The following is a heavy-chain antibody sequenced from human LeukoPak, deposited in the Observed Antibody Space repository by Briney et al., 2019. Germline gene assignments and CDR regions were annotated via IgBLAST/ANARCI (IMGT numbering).Heavy chain of an antibody. J-gene: IGHJ6*02. CDR3: ARDHRGYSGYDHYYYYYGMDV. V-gene: IGHV1-69*13. D-gene: IGHD5-12*01. CDR1: GGTFSSYA. Sequence: SVKVSCKVSGGTFSSYAISWVRQAPGQGLEWMGGIIPIFGTANYAQKFQGRVTITADESTSTAYMELSSLRSEDTAVYYCARDHRGYSGYDHYYYYYGMDVWGQGTTVTVSS. CDR2: IIPIFGTA.